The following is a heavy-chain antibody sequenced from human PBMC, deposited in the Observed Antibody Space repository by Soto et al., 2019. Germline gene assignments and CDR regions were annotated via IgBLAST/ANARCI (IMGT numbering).Heavy chain of an antibody. V-gene: IGHV4-30-4*01. CDR3: ARDAPRELIAAAGTGAFDI. Sequence: QVQLQESGPGLVKPSQTLSLTCTVSGGSISSGDYYWSWIRQPPGKGLEWIGYIYYSGSTYYNPSLKSRVTISVDTSKNQFSLKLSSVIAADTAVYYCARDAPRELIAAAGTGAFDIWGQGTMVTVSS. J-gene: IGHJ3*02. D-gene: IGHD6-13*01. CDR1: GGSISSGDYY. CDR2: IYYSGST.